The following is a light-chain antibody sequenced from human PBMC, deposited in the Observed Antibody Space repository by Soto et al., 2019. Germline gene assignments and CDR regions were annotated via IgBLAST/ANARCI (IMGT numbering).Light chain of an antibody. CDR3: QQYGSSPYT. CDR1: QSVSSSH. V-gene: IGKV3-20*01. Sequence: TQSPSSLSASVGDRVTITCRASQSVSSSHLAWYQQNPGQAPRLLIYGASSRATGIPDRFSGSGSGTDFTLTISRLEAEDFAVYYCQQYGSSPYTFGQGTKLEIK. CDR2: GAS. J-gene: IGKJ2*01.